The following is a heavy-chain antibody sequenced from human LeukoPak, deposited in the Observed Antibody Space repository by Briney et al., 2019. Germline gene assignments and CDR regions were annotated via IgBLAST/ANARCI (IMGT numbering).Heavy chain of an antibody. CDR1: GGTFSSYA. CDR2: IIPIFGTA. CDR3: VRDRKPRHIVVVPAAMSGGATDASDI. J-gene: IGHJ3*02. Sequence: ASVTDSCKASGGTFSSYAISWVRRAPGQGLEWMGGIIPIFGTANYAQKFQGRVTITADESTSTAYMELSSLRSEDTAVYYCVRDRKPRHIVVVPAAMSGGATDASDIWGQGTMVTVSS. D-gene: IGHD2-2*01. V-gene: IGHV1-69*01.